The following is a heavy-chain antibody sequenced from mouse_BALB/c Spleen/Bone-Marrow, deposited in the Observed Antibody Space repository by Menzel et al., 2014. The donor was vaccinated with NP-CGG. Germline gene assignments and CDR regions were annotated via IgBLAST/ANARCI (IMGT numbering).Heavy chain of an antibody. CDR1: GYTFTSYI. CDR3: ARGGGHYFDY. CDR2: INPYNDGT. V-gene: IGHV1-14*01. Sequence: LVESGPELVRPGASVKMSCKASGYTFTSYILHWVKQKPGQGLEWIGYINPYNDGTKYNEKFKGKATLTSDKFSSATYMELSSLTSEDSAVSYCARGGGHYFDYWGQGTTLTVSS. J-gene: IGHJ2*01.